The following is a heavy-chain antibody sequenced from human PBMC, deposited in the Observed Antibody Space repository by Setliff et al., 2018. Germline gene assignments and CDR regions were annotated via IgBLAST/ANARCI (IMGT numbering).Heavy chain of an antibody. CDR1: GFTFSDHW. CDR2: INSDGSST. V-gene: IGHV3-74*01. D-gene: IGHD3-3*01. CDR3: ARDGGLLQFLEWSRSYMDV. J-gene: IGHJ6*03. Sequence: GGSLRLSCAASGFTFSDHWMHWVRQVPGKGLVWVSRINSDGSSTSYADSVKGRFTISRDNAKNTLYLQMNSLRAEDTAVYYCARDGGLLQFLEWSRSYMDVWGKGTTVTVS.